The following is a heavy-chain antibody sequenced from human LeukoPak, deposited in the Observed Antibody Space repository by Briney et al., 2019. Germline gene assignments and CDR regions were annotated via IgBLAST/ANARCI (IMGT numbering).Heavy chain of an antibody. V-gene: IGHV1-2*02. D-gene: IGHD2-2*01. Sequence: ASVKVSCKASGYTFTGYYMHWVRQAPGQGLEWMGWINPNNGGTNYAQNFQGRVTMTRDTSISTAYMELSRLRSDDTAVYYCASGREGSSITSCYDYWGQGTLVTVSS. CDR2: INPNNGGT. CDR1: GYTFTGYY. CDR3: ASGREGSSITSCYDY. J-gene: IGHJ4*02.